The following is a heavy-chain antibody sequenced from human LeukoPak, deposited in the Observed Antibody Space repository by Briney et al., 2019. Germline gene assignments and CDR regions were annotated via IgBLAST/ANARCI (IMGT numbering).Heavy chain of an antibody. CDR3: ARGVGYSGWFDP. CDR2: ISYDGSNK. V-gene: IGHV3-30-3*01. Sequence: PGGSLRLSCAASGFTFSSYAMHWVRQAPGKGLERVALISYDGSNKYYADSVKGRFTISRDNSKNTLYLQMNSLRAEDTAVYYCARGVGYSGWFDPWGQGTLVTVSS. CDR1: GFTFSSYA. J-gene: IGHJ5*02. D-gene: IGHD5-18*01.